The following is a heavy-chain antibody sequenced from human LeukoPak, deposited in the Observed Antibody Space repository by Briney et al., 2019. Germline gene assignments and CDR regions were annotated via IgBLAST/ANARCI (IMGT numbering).Heavy chain of an antibody. V-gene: IGHV3-48*01. Sequence: PGGSLRLSCAASGFTFSSYSMNWVRQAPGKGLEWVSYISSSSSTIYYADPVKGRFTISRDNAKNSLYLQMNSLRAEDTAVYYCARDSPWDTAMVPYYYYYMDVWGKGTTVTISS. D-gene: IGHD5-18*01. J-gene: IGHJ6*03. CDR2: ISSSSSTI. CDR1: GFTFSSYS. CDR3: ARDSPWDTAMVPYYYYYMDV.